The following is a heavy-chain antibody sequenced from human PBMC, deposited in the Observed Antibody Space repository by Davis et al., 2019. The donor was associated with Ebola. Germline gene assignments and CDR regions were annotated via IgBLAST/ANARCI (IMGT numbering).Heavy chain of an antibody. CDR3: ARDHGGGRMDV. J-gene: IGHJ6*02. V-gene: IGHV4-59*01. CDR1: GGSISNYY. CDR2: IYYTGGT. Sequence: ETLSLTCTISGGSISNYYWTWIRQPPGKGLEWIGNIYYTGGTHSSPSLKSRVTFFIDTSKDEFSLKLTSVTAADTAVYYCARDHGGGRMDVWGQGTTVTVSS. D-gene: IGHD3-16*01.